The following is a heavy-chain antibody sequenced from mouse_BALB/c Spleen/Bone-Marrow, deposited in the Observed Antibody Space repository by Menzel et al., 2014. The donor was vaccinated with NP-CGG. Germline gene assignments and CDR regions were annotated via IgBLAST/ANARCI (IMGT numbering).Heavy chain of an antibody. J-gene: IGHJ3*01. CDR1: GYTFTSYY. CDR2: INPSNGGT. D-gene: IGHD3-1*01. Sequence: QVQLQQSGAELVKPGASVKLSCKASGYTFTSYYMYWVKRRPGQGLEWIGGINPSNGGTNFNEKFKSKATLTVDKSSSTAYMQLSSLTPEDSAVYYCTRGLRAWFAYWGQGTLVTVSA. CDR3: TRGLRAWFAY. V-gene: IGHV1S81*02.